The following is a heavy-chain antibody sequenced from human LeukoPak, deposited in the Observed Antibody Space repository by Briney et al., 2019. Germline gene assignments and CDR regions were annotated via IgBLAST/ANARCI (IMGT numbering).Heavy chain of an antibody. Sequence: ASVKVSCKASGGTFSSYAISWVRQAPGQGLEWMGGIIPIFGTANYAQKFQGRVTITTDESTSTAYMELSSLRSEDTAVYYCAGTYYYDSSGYFGYWGQGTLVTVSS. V-gene: IGHV1-69*05. CDR2: IIPIFGTA. D-gene: IGHD3-22*01. J-gene: IGHJ4*02. CDR3: AGTYYYDSSGYFGY. CDR1: GGTFSSYA.